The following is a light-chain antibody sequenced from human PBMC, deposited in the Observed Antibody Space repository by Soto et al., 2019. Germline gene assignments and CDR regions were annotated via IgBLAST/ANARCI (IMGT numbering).Light chain of an antibody. Sequence: QSALTQPPSASGSPGQSVTISCTGTSSDVGGYKYVSWYQQHPGKAPKLMIFEVNKRPSGVPDRFSGSKSGNTASLTVSGLQAEDEADYYCRSYAGIKNLGVFGTGTKLTVL. CDR1: SSDVGGYKY. CDR2: EVN. V-gene: IGLV2-8*01. CDR3: RSYAGIKNLGV. J-gene: IGLJ1*01.